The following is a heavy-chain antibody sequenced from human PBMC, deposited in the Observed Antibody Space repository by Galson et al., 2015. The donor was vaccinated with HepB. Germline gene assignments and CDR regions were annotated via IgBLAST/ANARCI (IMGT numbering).Heavy chain of an antibody. CDR1: GDSVSSNSAA. Sequence: CAISGDSVSSNSAAWDWIRQSPSGGLEWLASTYYRSKWYIEYAISARGRITINPDTSKNQFSLQLTSVTPEDTAVYYCARGEMGSSWFNWFDPWGQGTLVTVSS. CDR3: ARGEMGSSWFNWFDP. J-gene: IGHJ5*02. D-gene: IGHD6-13*01. V-gene: IGHV6-1*01. CDR2: TYYRSKWYI.